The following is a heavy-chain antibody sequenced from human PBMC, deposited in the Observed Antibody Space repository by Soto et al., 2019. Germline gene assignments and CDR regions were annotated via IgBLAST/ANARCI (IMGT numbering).Heavy chain of an antibody. Sequence: QVQLVQSGGGVVQPGRSLRLSCTASGFTFSDYGMHWVRQAPGKGLQWVAGIWFDGSNKHYEDSVKGRFTISRDNAKNTLHLQMNSLRGEDTSLYYCVRAAKRGEAARFSHWGQGTPVTVSS. CDR1: GFTFSDYG. D-gene: IGHD6-6*01. J-gene: IGHJ4*02. V-gene: IGHV3-33*01. CDR2: IWFDGSNK. CDR3: VRAAKRGEAARFSH.